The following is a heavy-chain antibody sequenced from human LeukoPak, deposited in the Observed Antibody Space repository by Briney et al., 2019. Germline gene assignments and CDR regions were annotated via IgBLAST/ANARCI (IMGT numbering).Heavy chain of an antibody. D-gene: IGHD2-2*01. CDR3: ARVYQSAEYYFDY. CDR1: GGSIDSYY. Sequence: SETLSLTCTVSGGSIDSYYWSWIRQPPGKGLEWIGYIYYTGSTEYHPSLRSRVTISLDTSKNQFSLKLTSVTAADTAVYYCARVYQSAEYYFDYWGQGNLVSVSS. V-gene: IGHV4-59*01. J-gene: IGHJ4*02. CDR2: IYYTGST.